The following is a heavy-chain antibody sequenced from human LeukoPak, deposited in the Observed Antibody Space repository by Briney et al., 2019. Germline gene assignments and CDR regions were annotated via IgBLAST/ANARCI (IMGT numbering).Heavy chain of an antibody. CDR2: IYTNGSP. V-gene: IGHV4-4*07. CDR1: GGSISSYY. D-gene: IGHD6-13*01. CDR3: AGGHSSSWYRFFDY. J-gene: IGHJ4*02. Sequence: SEALSLTCTVSGGSISSYYWSWIRQPAGKGLEWIGRIYTNGSPNYNPSLKSRVTMSIDTSRNQFSLRLSSVTAADTAVYYCAGGHSSSWYRFFDYWGQGTLVTVSS.